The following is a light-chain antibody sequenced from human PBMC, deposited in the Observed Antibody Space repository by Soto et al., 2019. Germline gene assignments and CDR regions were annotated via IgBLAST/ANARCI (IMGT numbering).Light chain of an antibody. CDR1: QSVGTN. Sequence: TQSPATLSSFPGERVTLSCGASQSVGTNLAWYQQKPGQAPRLLISGAATRATGIPARFSGGGSGTEFTLTISSLQSEDSAIYYCQQYKSWPPITFGQGTRLEIK. CDR2: GAA. V-gene: IGKV3-15*01. CDR3: QQYKSWPPIT. J-gene: IGKJ5*01.